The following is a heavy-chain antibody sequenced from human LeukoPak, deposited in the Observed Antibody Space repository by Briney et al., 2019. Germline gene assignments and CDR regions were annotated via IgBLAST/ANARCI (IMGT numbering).Heavy chain of an antibody. CDR3: ARDRDFWSGYYADY. CDR2: ISSSGSTI. D-gene: IGHD3-3*01. CDR1: GFTFSDHY. J-gene: IGHJ4*02. V-gene: IGHV3-11*01. Sequence: GGSLRLSCAASGFTFSDHYMSWIRQAPGKGLEWVSYISSSGSTIYYADSVKGRFTISRDNAKNSLYLQMNSLRAEDTAVYYCARDRDFWSGYYADYWGQGTLVTVSS.